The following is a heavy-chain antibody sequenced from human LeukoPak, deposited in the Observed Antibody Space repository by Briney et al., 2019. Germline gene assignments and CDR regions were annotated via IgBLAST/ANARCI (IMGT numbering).Heavy chain of an antibody. J-gene: IGHJ4*02. V-gene: IGHV1-2*02. Sequence: GASVKVSCKASGYTFTGYYMHWVRQAPGQGLEWMGWINPNSGGTNYAQKFQGRVTMTRDTSISTAYMELSRLRSDDTAVYYWARGGSSSWGENDYWGQGTLVTVSS. CDR3: ARGGSSSWGENDY. CDR2: INPNSGGT. CDR1: GYTFTGYY. D-gene: IGHD6-13*01.